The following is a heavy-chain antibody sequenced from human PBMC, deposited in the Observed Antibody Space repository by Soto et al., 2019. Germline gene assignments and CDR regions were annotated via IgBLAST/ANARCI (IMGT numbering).Heavy chain of an antibody. CDR3: ARDLGRYDFWSGYYTPHFDY. Sequence: GGSLRLSCAASGFTFSANGMHGVRQAPGRGLGGVSRINSDGSSTSYADSVKGRFTISRDNAKNTLYLQMNSLRAEDTAVYYCARDLGRYDFWSGYYTPHFDYWGQGTLVTVSS. D-gene: IGHD3-3*01. J-gene: IGHJ4*02. V-gene: IGHV3-74*01. CDR1: GFTFSANG. CDR2: INSDGSST.